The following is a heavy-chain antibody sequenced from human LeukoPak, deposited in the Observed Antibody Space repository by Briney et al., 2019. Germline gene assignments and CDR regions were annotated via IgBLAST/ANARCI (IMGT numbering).Heavy chain of an antibody. D-gene: IGHD1-1*01. CDR3: ARYLYNQNWFDP. J-gene: IGHJ5*02. CDR1: GGSISSYY. V-gene: IGHV4-4*07. CDR2: IYTSGST. Sequence: SETLSPTCTVSGGSISSYYWSWIRQPAGKGLEWIGRIYTSGSTNYNPSLKSRVTMSVDTSKNQFSLKLSSVTAADTAVYYCARYLYNQNWFDPRGQGTLVTVSS.